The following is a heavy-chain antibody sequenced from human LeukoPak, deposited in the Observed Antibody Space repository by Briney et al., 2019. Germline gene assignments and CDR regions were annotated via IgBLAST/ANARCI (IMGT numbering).Heavy chain of an antibody. Sequence: PGGSLRLSRAASGFTFSSYWMSWVRQAPGKGLEWVANIKQDGSEKYYVDSVKGRFTISRDNAKNSLYLQMNSLRAEDTAVYYCARVKDCSSTSCYFGYYYYGMDVWGQGTTVTVSS. CDR3: ARVKDCSSTSCYFGYYYYGMDV. CDR2: IKQDGSEK. V-gene: IGHV3-7*01. CDR1: GFTFSSYW. D-gene: IGHD2-2*01. J-gene: IGHJ6*02.